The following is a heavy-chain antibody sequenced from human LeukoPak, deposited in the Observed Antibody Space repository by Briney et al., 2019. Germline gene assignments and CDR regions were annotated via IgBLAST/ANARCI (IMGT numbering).Heavy chain of an antibody. D-gene: IGHD6-19*01. CDR2: ISYDGSNK. CDR1: GFTFSSYG. CDR3: ARGSDGWFAFDY. Sequence: GRSLRLSCAASGFTFSSYGMHWVRQAPGKGLEWVAVISYDGSNKYYADSVKGRFTISRDNSKNTLYLQMNSLRAEDTAVYYCARGSDGWFAFDYWGQGILVTVSS. V-gene: IGHV3-30*03. J-gene: IGHJ4*02.